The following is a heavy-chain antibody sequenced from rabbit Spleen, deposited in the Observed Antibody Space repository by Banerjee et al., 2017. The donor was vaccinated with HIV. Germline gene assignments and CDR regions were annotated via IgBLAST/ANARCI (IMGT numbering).Heavy chain of an antibody. CDR1: GFSFSSSDY. J-gene: IGHJ6*01. CDR2: IGGSSISFT. CDR3: ARDSGSSFSSYGMDL. V-gene: IGHV1S40*01. D-gene: IGHD8-1*01. Sequence: QSLEESGGGLVQPEGSLALTCKASGFSFSSSDYMCWVRQAPGKGLEWISCIGGSSISFTYSATWAKGRFTCSKTSSTTVTLQMTSLTVADTATYFCARDSGSSFSSYGMDLWGQGTLVTVS.